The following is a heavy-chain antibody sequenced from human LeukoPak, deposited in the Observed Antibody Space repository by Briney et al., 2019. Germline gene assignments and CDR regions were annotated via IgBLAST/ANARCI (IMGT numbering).Heavy chain of an antibody. CDR3: ARGRGYSGYDYLDY. V-gene: IGHV3-30-3*01. Sequence: PGGSLRLSCTASGFTFNNYAMHWVRQAPGKGLEWVTLISYDGYKKYYADSVKGRFTISRDNSRTTVYLQMNSLRPEDAAVYYCARGRGYSGYDYLDYWGQGTLVTVSS. CDR2: ISYDGYKK. CDR1: GFTFNNYA. D-gene: IGHD5-12*01. J-gene: IGHJ4*02.